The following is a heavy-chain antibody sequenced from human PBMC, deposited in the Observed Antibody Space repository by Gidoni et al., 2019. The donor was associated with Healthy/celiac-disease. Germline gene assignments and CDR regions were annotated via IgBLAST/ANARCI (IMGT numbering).Heavy chain of an antibody. V-gene: IGHV1-69*06. CDR1: GGTFSSYA. CDR3: ARENSSGHNVGNWFDP. D-gene: IGHD6-19*01. CDR2: IIPIFGTA. Sequence: QVQLVQSGAEVKKPGSSVKVSCKASGGTFSSYAISWVRQAPGQGLEWMGGIIPIFGTANYAQKFQGRVTITADKSTSTAYMELSSLRSEDTAVYYCARENSSGHNVGNWFDPWGQGTLVTVSS. J-gene: IGHJ5*02.